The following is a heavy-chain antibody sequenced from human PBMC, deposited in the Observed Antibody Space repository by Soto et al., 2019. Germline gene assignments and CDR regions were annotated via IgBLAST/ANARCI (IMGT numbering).Heavy chain of an antibody. CDR2: INAGNGNT. CDR1: GYTFTSYA. Sequence: QVQLVQSGAEEKKPGASVKVSCKASGYTFTSYAMHWVRQAPGQRLEWMGWINAGNGNTKYSQKFQGRVTINRDTSASTAYMELSSLRSEDTAVYYCARDLGYALPDYWGQGTLVTVSS. D-gene: IGHD2-15*01. V-gene: IGHV1-3*05. J-gene: IGHJ4*02. CDR3: ARDLGYALPDY.